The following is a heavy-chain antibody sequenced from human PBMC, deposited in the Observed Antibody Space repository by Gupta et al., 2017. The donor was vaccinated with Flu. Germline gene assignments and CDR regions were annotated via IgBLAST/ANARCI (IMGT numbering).Heavy chain of an antibody. J-gene: IGHJ2*01. CDR3: ARNQWLAPYWYFDL. V-gene: IGHV4-59*01. D-gene: IGHD6-19*01. CDR2: IYYCGST. Sequence: QVQLQESGPGLVKPSETLSLTCTVSGGSISSYYWSWVRQPPGKGLEWIGYIYYCGSTNYNPSLKSRVTISVDTSTNHFSLKLSSVTAADTAVYYCARNQWLAPYWYFDLWGRGTLVTVSS. CDR1: GGSISSYY.